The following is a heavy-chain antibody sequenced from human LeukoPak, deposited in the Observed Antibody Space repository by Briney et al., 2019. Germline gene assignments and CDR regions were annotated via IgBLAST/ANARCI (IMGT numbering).Heavy chain of an antibody. J-gene: IGHJ4*02. D-gene: IGHD6-13*01. Sequence: GRSLRLSCAASGFTFSSYAMHWVRQVPGKGLEWVAVISYDGSNKYYADSVKGRFTISRDNSKNTLYLQMNSLRAEDTAVYYCARDRLSSSWSYYFGYWGQGTLVTVSS. CDR2: ISYDGSNK. CDR1: GFTFSSYA. CDR3: ARDRLSSSWSYYFGY. V-gene: IGHV3-30-3*01.